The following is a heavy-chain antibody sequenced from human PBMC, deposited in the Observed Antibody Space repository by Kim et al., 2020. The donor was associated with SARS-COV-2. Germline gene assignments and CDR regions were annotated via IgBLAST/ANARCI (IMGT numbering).Heavy chain of an antibody. J-gene: IGHJ4*02. Sequence: KGRFTISRDNSKNTLYLQMNSLRAEDTAVYYCARDRTRGVIVVVTAIMDYWGQGTLVTVSS. D-gene: IGHD2-21*02. V-gene: IGHV3-30*07. CDR3: ARDRTRGVIVVVTAIMDY.